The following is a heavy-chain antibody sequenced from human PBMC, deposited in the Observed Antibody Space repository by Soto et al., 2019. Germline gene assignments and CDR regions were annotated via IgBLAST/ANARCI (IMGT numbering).Heavy chain of an antibody. J-gene: IGHJ6*02. CDR1: GGTFSSYA. V-gene: IGHV1-69*12. D-gene: IGHD2-2*01. CDR3: ARHVPAAGYYYGMDV. CDR2: IIPIFGTA. Sequence: QVQLVQSGAEVKKPGSSVKVSCKASGGTFSSYAISWVRQAPGQGLEWMGGIIPIFGTANYAQKFQGRVTITADESTSTAYMELSRLRSEDTAVYYWARHVPAAGYYYGMDVWGQGTTVTVPS.